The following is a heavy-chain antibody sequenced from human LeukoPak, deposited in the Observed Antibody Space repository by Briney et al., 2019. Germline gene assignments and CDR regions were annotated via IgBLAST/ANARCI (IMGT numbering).Heavy chain of an antibody. J-gene: IGHJ6*02. D-gene: IGHD2-2*01. CDR1: GYTFTSYG. V-gene: IGHV1-18*01. Sequence: ASVTVSCTASGYTFTSYGISWVRQAPGQGLEWMGWISAYNGNTNYAQKLQGRVTMTTDTSTSTAHMEPRSLRSDDTAVYYCVVPAALMDVWGQGTTVTVSS. CDR3: VVPAALMDV. CDR2: ISAYNGNT.